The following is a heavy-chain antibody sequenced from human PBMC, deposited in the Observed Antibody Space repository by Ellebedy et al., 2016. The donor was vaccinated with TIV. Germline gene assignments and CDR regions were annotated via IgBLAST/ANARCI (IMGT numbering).Heavy chain of an antibody. CDR1: GFTVSSNY. CDR3: AREIMAFDY. J-gene: IGHJ4*02. V-gene: IGHV3-21*01. Sequence: GESLKISCAASGFTVSSNYMTWVRQAPGKGLEWVSSVSSNNSYIYYADSVNGRFTISRDNAKNSLYLQMNSLRVEDTAVYYCAREIMAFDYWGQGTLVTVSS. CDR2: VSSNNSYI. D-gene: IGHD2-8*01.